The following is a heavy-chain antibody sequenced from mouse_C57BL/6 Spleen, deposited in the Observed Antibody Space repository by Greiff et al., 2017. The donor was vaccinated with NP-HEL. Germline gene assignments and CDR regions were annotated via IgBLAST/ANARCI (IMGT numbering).Heavy chain of an antibody. J-gene: IGHJ4*01. D-gene: IGHD2-4*01. CDR2: IYPGDGDT. CDR3: ARGGSYDYDSDY. Sequence: QVQLQQSGPELVKPGASVKISCKASGYAFSGSWMNWVKQRPGKGLEWIGRIYPGDGDTNYNGKFKGKATLTADKSSSTAYMQLSSLTSEDSAVYFCARGGSYDYDSDYWGQGTSVTVSS. CDR1: GYAFSGSW. V-gene: IGHV1-82*01.